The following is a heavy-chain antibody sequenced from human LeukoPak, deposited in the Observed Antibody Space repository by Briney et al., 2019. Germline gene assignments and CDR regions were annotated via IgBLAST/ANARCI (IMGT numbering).Heavy chain of an antibody. CDR1: GFTFSVYW. V-gene: IGHV3-7*05. CDR3: ARDDYGSLDY. CDR2: IKQDESEK. Sequence: GGSLRLSCAASGFTFSVYWMAWVRQAPGKGLEWVANIKQDESEKYYVDSVKGRFTISRDNAKDSLYLQMNSLRVEDTAVYYCARDDYGSLDYWGQGTLVTVSS. D-gene: IGHD4/OR15-4a*01. J-gene: IGHJ4*02.